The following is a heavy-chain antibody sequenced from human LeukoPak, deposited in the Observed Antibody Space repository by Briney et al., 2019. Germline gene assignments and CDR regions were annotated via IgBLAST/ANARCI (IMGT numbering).Heavy chain of an antibody. Sequence: SETLSLTWAVYGGSFSGYYWSWIRQPPGKGLGWIGEINHSGSTNYNPSLKSRVTISVDTSKNQFSLKLSSVTAADTAVYYCADRGEQQLVTGGYWGQGTLVTVSS. CDR1: GGSFSGYY. J-gene: IGHJ4*02. V-gene: IGHV4-34*01. CDR3: ADRGEQQLVTGGY. CDR2: INHSGST. D-gene: IGHD6-13*01.